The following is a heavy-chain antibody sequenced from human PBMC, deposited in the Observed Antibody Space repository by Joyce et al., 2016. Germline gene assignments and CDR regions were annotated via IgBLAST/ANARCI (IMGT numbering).Heavy chain of an antibody. CDR2: SPGSGRAV. V-gene: IGHV3-23*01. CDR1: GLTFSSFA. D-gene: IGHD1-7*01. Sequence: EVKVSDSGGGLVQPGESLRLSCSVSGLTFSSFARGWVRQVPGKGLEWVASSPGSGRAVFLADSVKGRFTISRDNPKSTLYLQMNSLRAEDTAVYYCAKHKGAGTYQNYAMDVWGQGTTVTVSS. J-gene: IGHJ6*02. CDR3: AKHKGAGTYQNYAMDV.